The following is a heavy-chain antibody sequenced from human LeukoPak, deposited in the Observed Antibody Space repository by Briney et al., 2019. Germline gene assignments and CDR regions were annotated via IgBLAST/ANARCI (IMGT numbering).Heavy chain of an antibody. Sequence: ASVKVSCKASGYTFTGYYMRWVRQAPGQGLEWMGWINPNSGGTNYAQKFQGRVTLTRDTSISTAYMELSRLRSDDTAVYYSARDRYCTNGVCYTGRYFDYWGQGTLVTVSS. D-gene: IGHD2-8*01. CDR3: ARDRYCTNGVCYTGRYFDY. J-gene: IGHJ4*02. CDR1: GYTFTGYY. V-gene: IGHV1-2*02. CDR2: INPNSGGT.